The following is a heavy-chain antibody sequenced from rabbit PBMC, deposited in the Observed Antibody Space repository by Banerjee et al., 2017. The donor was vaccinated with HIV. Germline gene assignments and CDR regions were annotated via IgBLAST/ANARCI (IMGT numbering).Heavy chain of an antibody. Sequence: QLKESGGGLVQPGGSLKLSCKASGFDFSNYYMSWVRQAPGKGLEWIGYIDPDYGSTDYASWVNGRFTISSHHAQNTLYLQLNSLTAADTATYFCARGATGGDCYFNLWGPGTLVTVS. CDR1: GFDFSNYY. D-gene: IGHD2-1*01. J-gene: IGHJ4*01. CDR2: IDPDYGST. CDR3: ARGATGGDCYFNL. V-gene: IGHV1S7*01.